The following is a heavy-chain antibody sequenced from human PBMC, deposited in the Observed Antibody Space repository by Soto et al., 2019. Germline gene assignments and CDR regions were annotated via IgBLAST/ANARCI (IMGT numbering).Heavy chain of an antibody. V-gene: IGHV3-23*01. CDR2: ISGSGGST. Sequence: VGSLRLSCAASGFPFGDSAIHWVRHSSGKGLEWVSAISGSGGSTYYADSVKGRFTISRDNSKNTLYLQMNSLRAEDTAVYYCAKDWVIVVVMNDAFDIWGQGTMVTVSS. D-gene: IGHD3-22*01. J-gene: IGHJ3*02. CDR1: GFPFGDSA. CDR3: AKDWVIVVVMNDAFDI.